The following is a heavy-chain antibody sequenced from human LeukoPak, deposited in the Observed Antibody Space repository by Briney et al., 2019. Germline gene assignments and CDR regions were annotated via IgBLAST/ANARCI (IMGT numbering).Heavy chain of an antibody. D-gene: IGHD3-22*01. V-gene: IGHV4-30-4*08. CDR3: ARDQKYYYDSSGNF. CDR1: GGSISSGDYY. Sequence: PSETLSLTXTVSGGSISSGDYYWSWIRQPPGKGLEWIGYTYYSGSTYYNPSLKSRVTISVDTSKNQFSLKLSSVTAADTAVYYCARDQKYYYDSSGNFWGQGTMVTVSS. CDR2: TYYSGST. J-gene: IGHJ3*01.